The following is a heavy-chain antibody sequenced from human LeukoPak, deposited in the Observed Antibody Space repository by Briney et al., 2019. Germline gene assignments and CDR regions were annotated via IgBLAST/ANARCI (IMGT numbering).Heavy chain of an antibody. Sequence: SETLSLTCAVSGYSISSGYYWGWIRQPPGQGLAWIGTIYHSGSTYYNPSLKSRVTISVDTSKNQFSLKLSSVTAADTAVYYCARDRGYYGSGRYGMDVWGKGTTVTVSS. CDR3: ARDRGYYGSGRYGMDV. CDR2: IYHSGST. CDR1: GYSISSGYY. J-gene: IGHJ6*04. D-gene: IGHD3-10*01. V-gene: IGHV4-38-2*02.